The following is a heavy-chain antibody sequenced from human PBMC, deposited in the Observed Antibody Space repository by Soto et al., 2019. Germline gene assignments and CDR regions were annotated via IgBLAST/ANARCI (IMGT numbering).Heavy chain of an antibody. CDR2: IYYSGST. D-gene: IGHD4-17*01. CDR3: ARGVTTVTTFDY. J-gene: IGHJ4*02. Sequence: PSPALPVPTTVSAGLPSPGAYYVCWIRQPPGKGLEWIGSIYYSGSTYYNPSLKSRVTISVDRSKNQFSLKLSSVTAADTAVYYCARGVTTVTTFDYWGQGTLVTVS. CDR1: AGLPSPGAYY. V-gene: IGHV4-39*07.